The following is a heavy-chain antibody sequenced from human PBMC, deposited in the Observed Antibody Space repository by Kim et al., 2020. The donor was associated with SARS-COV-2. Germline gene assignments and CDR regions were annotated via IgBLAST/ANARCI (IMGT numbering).Heavy chain of an antibody. CDR3: AKALVTGFYYGMDV. J-gene: IGHJ6*02. V-gene: IGHV3-33*06. D-gene: IGHD1-20*01. Sequence: AAAVKVRLPLSRNNSKNTLYLQMNSLRAGDTAVYYCAKALVTGFYYGMDVWGQGTTVTVSS.